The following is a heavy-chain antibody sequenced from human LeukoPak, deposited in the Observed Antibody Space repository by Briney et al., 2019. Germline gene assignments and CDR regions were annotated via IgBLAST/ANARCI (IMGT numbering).Heavy chain of an antibody. Sequence: SETLSLTCAVSGGSISSFQWWSWVRQTPEKGLEWIGEIHLGGTTFYNPSLKSRVSMSIDKSKNQFSLNLNSVTAADTAVYYCPRVISSAWRQNDLWGQGTLVTVSS. CDR3: PRVISSAWRQNDL. D-gene: IGHD3-22*01. CDR1: GGSISSFQW. CDR2: IHLGGTT. J-gene: IGHJ5*02. V-gene: IGHV4-4*02.